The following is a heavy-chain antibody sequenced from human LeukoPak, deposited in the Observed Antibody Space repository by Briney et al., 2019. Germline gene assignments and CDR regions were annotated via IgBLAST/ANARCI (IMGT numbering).Heavy chain of an antibody. V-gene: IGHV4-34*01. CDR2: INHSGST. CDR1: GGSFSGYY. D-gene: IGHD3-10*01. CDR3: ARGRILWFGELLDY. Sequence: SETLSLTCAVYGGSFSGYYWSWIRQPPGKGLEWIGEINHSGSTNYNPSLKSRVTISVDTSKSQFSLKLSSVTAADTAVYYCARGRILWFGELLDYWGQGTLVTVSS. J-gene: IGHJ4*02.